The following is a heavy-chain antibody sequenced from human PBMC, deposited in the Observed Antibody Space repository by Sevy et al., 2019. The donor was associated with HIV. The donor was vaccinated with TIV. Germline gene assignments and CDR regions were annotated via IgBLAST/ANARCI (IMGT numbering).Heavy chain of an antibody. CDR3: ASHYYGSTGSDYPLDY. J-gene: IGHJ4*02. V-gene: IGHV3-30*04. CDR2: ISIDGNNK. CDR1: GFTFSSYA. D-gene: IGHD3-22*01. Sequence: GGSLRLSCTASGFTFSSYAMYWVRQAPGKGLEWVAVISIDGNNKEYADSVKGRFTISRDNSKNTLYLQMNSLRAEDTAVYYCASHYYGSTGSDYPLDYWGQGTLVTVSS.